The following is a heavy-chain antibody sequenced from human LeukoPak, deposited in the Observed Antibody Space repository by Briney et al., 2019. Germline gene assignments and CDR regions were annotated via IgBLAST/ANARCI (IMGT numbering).Heavy chain of an antibody. D-gene: IGHD4-17*01. Sequence: GGSLRLSCGASGFTFDDYGMSWVRQAPGKGLEWVSGINWNGDSTGYADSVKGRFTISRDNAKTSLYLQMNSLRAEDTALFYCARVHGDYVIPNDYWGQGTLVTVSS. CDR1: GFTFDDYG. V-gene: IGHV3-20*04. CDR3: ARVHGDYVIPNDY. J-gene: IGHJ4*02. CDR2: INWNGDST.